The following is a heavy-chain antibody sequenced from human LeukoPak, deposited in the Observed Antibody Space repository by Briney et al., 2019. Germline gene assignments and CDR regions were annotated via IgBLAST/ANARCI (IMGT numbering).Heavy chain of an antibody. J-gene: IGHJ4*02. Sequence: GGSLRLSRAASGFTFSNYWMHWVRQAPGKGLVWVSHISRDGGNTFYADSVKGRFTISRDNAKNTLSLQLNSLRAEDTAVYYCARDESAYFDSWGQGTLVTVSS. CDR2: ISRDGGNT. D-gene: IGHD4/OR15-4a*01. CDR1: GFTFSNYW. CDR3: ARDESAYFDS. V-gene: IGHV3-74*01.